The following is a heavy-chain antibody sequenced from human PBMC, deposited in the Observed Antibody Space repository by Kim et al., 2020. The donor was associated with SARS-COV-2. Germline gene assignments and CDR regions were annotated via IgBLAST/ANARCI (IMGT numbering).Heavy chain of an antibody. CDR1: GFTFGEYA. D-gene: IGHD6-13*01. Sequence: GGSLRLSCTASGFTFGEYAMSWVRQAPGKGLQWVGFIRNKAYGGTTQYAASVKGRFTISRDDSKSIAYLQMNSLKTEDTATYYCSREWYSNSWENFSYY. V-gene: IGHV3-49*04. CDR3: SREWYSNSWENFSYY. J-gene: IGHJ6*01. CDR2: IRNKAYGGTT.